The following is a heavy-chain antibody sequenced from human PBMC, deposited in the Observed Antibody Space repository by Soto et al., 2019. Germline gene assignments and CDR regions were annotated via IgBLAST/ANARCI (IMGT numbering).Heavy chain of an antibody. Sequence: QVQLQESGPGLVKPSQTLSLSCTVSGGSISSGTYYWSWVRQSPEKGLEWLGYIYNSGSTNYNPSLKSRVTISVDTSTNLFSLKLNSVTAADTAVYYCAKSDYDSSGFGWFDPWGQGTLVSVSS. CDR1: GGSISSGTYY. V-gene: IGHV4-30-4*01. J-gene: IGHJ5*02. D-gene: IGHD3-22*01. CDR2: IYNSGST. CDR3: AKSDYDSSGFGWFDP.